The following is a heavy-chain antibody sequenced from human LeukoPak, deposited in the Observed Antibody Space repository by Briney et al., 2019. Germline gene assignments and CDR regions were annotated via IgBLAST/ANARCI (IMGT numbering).Heavy chain of an antibody. J-gene: IGHJ4*02. D-gene: IGHD4-4*01. CDR3: AKDISVTWKNYFDY. V-gene: IGHV3-23*01. CDR1: GFTFSSYA. CDR2: ISGSGGST. Sequence: GGSLRLSCAASGFTFSSYAMSWVRQAPGKGLEWVSAISGSGGSTYYADSVKGRFTISRDNSKNTLYLRMNSLRAEDTAVYYCAKDISVTWKNYFDYWGQGTLVTVSS.